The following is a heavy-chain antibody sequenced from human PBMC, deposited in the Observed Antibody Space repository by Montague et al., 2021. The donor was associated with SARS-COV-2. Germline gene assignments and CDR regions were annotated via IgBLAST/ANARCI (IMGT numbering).Heavy chain of an antibody. J-gene: IGHJ6*02. CDR3: ARRPAPLLHLDWSQKYFDYYGLDV. Sequence: SETLSLTCAVYSGSFSDYYWTWIRQSPGKGLEWIGEINHTGSATYNPSLKSRVTISEDTAKKQFSMTLTSVTAADTAVYYCARRPAPLLHLDWSQKYFDYYGLDVWGQGTTVIVS. V-gene: IGHV4-34*01. CDR1: SGSFSDYY. CDR2: INHTGSA. D-gene: IGHD3/OR15-3a*01.